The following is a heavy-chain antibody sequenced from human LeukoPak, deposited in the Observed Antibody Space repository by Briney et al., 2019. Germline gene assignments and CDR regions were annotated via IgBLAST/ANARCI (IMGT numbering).Heavy chain of an antibody. J-gene: IGHJ5*02. Sequence: PSETLSLTCTVSGGSISSYYWSWIRQPPGKGLEWIGYIYYSGSTNYNPTLKSRVTISVDTSKNQFSLKLSSVTAADTAVYYCARVEYSSSWGGRWFDPWGQGTLVTVSS. CDR2: IYYSGST. V-gene: IGHV4-59*01. D-gene: IGHD6-6*01. CDR3: ARVEYSSSWGGRWFDP. CDR1: GGSISSYY.